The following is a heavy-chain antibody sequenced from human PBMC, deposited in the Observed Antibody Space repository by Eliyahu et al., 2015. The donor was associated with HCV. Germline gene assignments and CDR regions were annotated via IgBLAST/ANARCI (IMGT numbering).Heavy chain of an antibody. CDR2: ISYSGST. Sequence: QVQLQESGPGLVKPSETLSLTCTVSGDSINTYYWSWIRQPPGKGLEWIGYISYSGSTNYNPSLKSRVAMSLDTSKNQFFLKLSSKTSADTAVYHCARGAQVLNSWGQGTLVTVSS. D-gene: IGHD1-14*01. J-gene: IGHJ4*02. V-gene: IGHV4-59*01. CDR3: ARGAQVLNS. CDR1: GDSINTYY.